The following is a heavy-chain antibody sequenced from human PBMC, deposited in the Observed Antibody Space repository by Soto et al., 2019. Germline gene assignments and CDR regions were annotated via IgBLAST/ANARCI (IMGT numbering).Heavy chain of an antibody. Sequence: SETLSLTCAVYGGSFSGYYWTWIRQPPGTGLEWIGEINHSGSTNYNPSLKSRVTLSVDTSKNQFSLKLSSVTAADTAVYYCARHWGRGAAGTCYNWGQGTLVTVSS. D-gene: IGHD6-13*01. V-gene: IGHV4-34*01. CDR3: ARHWGRGAAGTCYN. CDR2: INHSGST. J-gene: IGHJ4*02. CDR1: GGSFSGYY.